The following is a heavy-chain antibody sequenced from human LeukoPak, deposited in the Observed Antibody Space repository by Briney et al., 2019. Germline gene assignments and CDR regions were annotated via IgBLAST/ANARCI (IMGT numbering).Heavy chain of an antibody. V-gene: IGHV4-39*01. D-gene: IGHD2-2*01. CDR3: ARREDCSSTSCYPGWGYYFDY. Sequence: SETLSLTCTVSGGSISSSSYYWGWIRQPPGKGLGWIGSIYYSGSTYHNPSLKSRVTISVDTSKNQFSLKLSSVTAADTAVYYCARREDCSSTSCYPGWGYYFDYWGQGTLVTVSS. CDR1: GGSISSSSYY. J-gene: IGHJ4*02. CDR2: IYYSGST.